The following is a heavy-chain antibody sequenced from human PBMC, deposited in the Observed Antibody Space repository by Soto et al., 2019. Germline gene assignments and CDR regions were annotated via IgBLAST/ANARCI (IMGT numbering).Heavy chain of an antibody. J-gene: IGHJ4*02. CDR2: IIPILGIA. CDR1: GGTFSSYT. CDR3: ARDIRGSGKGY. V-gene: IGHV1-69*08. Sequence: QVQLVQSGAEVKKPGSSVKVSCKASGGTFSSYTISWVRQAPGQGLEWMGRIIPILGIANYAQKFQGRVTVTAXKSTSTAYMELSSLRSEDTAVYYCARDIRGSGKGYWGQGTLVTVSS. D-gene: IGHD3-10*01.